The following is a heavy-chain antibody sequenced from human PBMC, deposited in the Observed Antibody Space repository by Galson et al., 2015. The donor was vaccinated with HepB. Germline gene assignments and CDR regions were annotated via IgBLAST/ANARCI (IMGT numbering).Heavy chain of an antibody. V-gene: IGHV3-53*01. CDR1: GFIVSRNH. J-gene: IGHJ4*02. CDR3: ARDSSGSYWLVFDH. CDR2: IYSDSTGGGT. D-gene: IGHD3-10*01. Sequence: LRLSCAVSGFIVSRNHMTWVRQAPGKGLEWVAVIYSDSTGGGTYYVDSVRGRFTISRDNAKNILYLQMNSLRAEDTALYYCARDSSGSYWLVFDHWGQGTRVTVSS.